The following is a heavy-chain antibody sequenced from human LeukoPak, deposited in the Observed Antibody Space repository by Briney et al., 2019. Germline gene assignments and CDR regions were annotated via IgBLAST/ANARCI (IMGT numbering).Heavy chain of an antibody. CDR1: GGSISSGDYY. D-gene: IGHD3-3*01. J-gene: IGHJ6*03. V-gene: IGHV4-30-4*08. CDR2: IYYSGST. CDR3: ARAYDFWSGNYYYYMDV. Sequence: PSETLSLTCTVSGGSISSGDYYWSWIRQPPGKGLEWIGYIYYSGSTYYNPSLKSRVTILVDTSKNQFSLKLSSVTAADTAVYYCARAYDFWSGNYYYYMDVWGKGTTVTVSS.